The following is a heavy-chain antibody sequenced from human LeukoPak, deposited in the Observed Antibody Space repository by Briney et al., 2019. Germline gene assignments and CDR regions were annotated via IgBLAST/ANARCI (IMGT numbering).Heavy chain of an antibody. V-gene: IGHV3-43*02. CDR3: AKVRYTSTWAIFDF. J-gene: IGHJ4*02. Sequence: GGSLRLSCAASGFTFDDYAMHWVRQAPGKGLEWVSLISGNGGTTYYADSVKGRFTISRDNSKNSLSLQMNSLRTEDTALYYCAKVRYTSTWAIFDFWGQGTLVIVSS. D-gene: IGHD6-13*01. CDR2: ISGNGGTT. CDR1: GFTFDDYA.